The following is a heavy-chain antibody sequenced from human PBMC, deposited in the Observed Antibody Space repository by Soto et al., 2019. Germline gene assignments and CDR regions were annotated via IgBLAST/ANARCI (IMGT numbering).Heavy chain of an antibody. CDR3: ARDSVESVRGVIAPLYYYYMDV. V-gene: IGHV3-66*01. CDR2: IYSGGST. CDR1: GFTVSSNY. D-gene: IGHD3-10*01. J-gene: IGHJ6*03. Sequence: GGSLRLSCAASGFTVSSNYMSWVRQAPGKGLEWVSVIYSGGSTYYADSVKGRFTISRDNSKNTLYLQMNSLRAEDTAVYYCARDSVESVRGVIAPLYYYYMDVWGKGTTVTVSS.